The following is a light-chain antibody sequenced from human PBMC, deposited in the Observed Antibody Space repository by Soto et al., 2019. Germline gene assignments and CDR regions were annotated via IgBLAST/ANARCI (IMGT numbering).Light chain of an antibody. CDR1: SSDIGGYNY. CDR3: SSSTASDALV. CDR2: EVS. Sequence: QSALTQPASVSGSPGQSITISCTGSSSDIGGYNYVSWYQQFPGTAPKLIIYEVSSRPSGVSCRFSGSKFGNTSPLTISGHQADDESHYYCSSSTASDALVFGGGTKLTVL. V-gene: IGLV2-14*01. J-gene: IGLJ2*01.